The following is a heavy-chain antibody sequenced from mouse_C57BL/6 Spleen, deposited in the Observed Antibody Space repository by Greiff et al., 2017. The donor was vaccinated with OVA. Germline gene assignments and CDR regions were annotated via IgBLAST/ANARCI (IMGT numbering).Heavy chain of an antibody. CDR1: GYTFTDYE. CDR2: IDPETGGT. Sequence: QVQLQQSGAELVRPGASVTLSCKASGYTFTDYEMHWVKQTPVHGLEWIGAIDPETGGTAYNQKFKGKAILTADKSSSTAYMELRSLTSEDSAVYYCTRYYGSSPLMDDWGQGTSVTVSS. CDR3: TRYYGSSPLMDD. J-gene: IGHJ4*01. D-gene: IGHD1-1*01. V-gene: IGHV1-15*01.